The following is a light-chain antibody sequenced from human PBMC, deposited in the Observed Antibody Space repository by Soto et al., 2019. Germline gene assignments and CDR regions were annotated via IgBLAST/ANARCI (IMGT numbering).Light chain of an antibody. V-gene: IGKV3-15*01. J-gene: IGKJ1*01. CDR3: QQYNNWWT. Sequence: EIVLTQSPGTLSLSPGERATLSCRASQSVSSSYLAWYQQKPGQAPRLLISGASTRATGIPARFSGSGSGTEFTLTISSLQSEDFAVYYCQQYNNWWTFGQGTRWIS. CDR1: QSVSSSY. CDR2: GAS.